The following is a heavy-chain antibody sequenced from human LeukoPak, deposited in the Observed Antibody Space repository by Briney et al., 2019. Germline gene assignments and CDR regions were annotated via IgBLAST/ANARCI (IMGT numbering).Heavy chain of an antibody. D-gene: IGHD2-21*02. Sequence: GGSLRLSCAASGFTFSNYWMTWVRQAPGKGLEWVANINRDGSERYYVDSVKGRFTISRDDAKSSLYLQMNSLRAEDTTVYYCARGSMGDSHYYYYYGMDVWGQGTTVTVSS. J-gene: IGHJ6*02. CDR3: ARGSMGDSHYYYYYGMDV. CDR2: INRDGSER. V-gene: IGHV3-7*03. CDR1: GFTFSNYW.